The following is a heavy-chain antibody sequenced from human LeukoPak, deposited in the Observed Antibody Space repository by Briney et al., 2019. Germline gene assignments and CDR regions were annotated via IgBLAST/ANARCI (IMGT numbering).Heavy chain of an antibody. J-gene: IGHJ6*03. Sequence: SETLSLTCSVSGGSIRNYYWSWIRQPPGKGLEWIGEINHSGSTNYNPSLKSRVTISVDTSKNQFSLKLSSVTAADTAVYYCARGLTNGDYYYYYMDVWGKGTTVTVSS. CDR2: INHSGST. CDR1: GGSIRNYY. D-gene: IGHD4-17*01. CDR3: ARGLTNGDYYYYYMDV. V-gene: IGHV4-34*01.